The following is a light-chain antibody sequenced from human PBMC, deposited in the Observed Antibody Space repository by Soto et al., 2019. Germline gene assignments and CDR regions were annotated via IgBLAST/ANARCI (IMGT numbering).Light chain of an antibody. CDR1: QNINNY. CDR3: QESSSSLWGT. J-gene: IGKJ1*01. Sequence: DIQMTQSPSSLSASVGDRVTITCRTSQNINNYLNWYQQKPGKAPELLIYGASTLQSGVPSRFSGSGYGTDFTLTISSLHPEDLATYYCQESSSSLWGTGGHGTKVDSK. CDR2: GAS. V-gene: IGKV1-39*01.